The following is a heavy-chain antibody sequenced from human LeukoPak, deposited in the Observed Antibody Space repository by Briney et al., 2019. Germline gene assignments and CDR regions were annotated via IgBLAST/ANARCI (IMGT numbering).Heavy chain of an antibody. Sequence: QAGGSLRLSCTTSGFTFGVYSMSWFRQAPGKGLEWVGFIRSKGYGGTAEYAASVKGRFTISRDDSNSIAYLQMDSLKTEDTAVYYCTREIRYFDWFQADYWGQGTLVTVSS. CDR1: GFTFGVYS. D-gene: IGHD3-9*01. J-gene: IGHJ4*02. V-gene: IGHV3-49*03. CDR3: TREIRYFDWFQADY. CDR2: IRSKGYGGTA.